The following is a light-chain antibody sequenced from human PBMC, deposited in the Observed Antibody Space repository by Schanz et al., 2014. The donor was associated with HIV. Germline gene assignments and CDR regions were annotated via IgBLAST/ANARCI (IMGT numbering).Light chain of an antibody. V-gene: IGLV3-21*04. J-gene: IGLJ3*02. CDR1: NIGGES. Sequence: SSELTQPPSVSVAPGKTARITCGGNNIGGESVHWYQQKPGQAPVVVIYYDSDRPSGIPERFSGSSSGNTATLTISRVEAGDEADYYCQVWDSSSDDWVFGGGTKLTVL. CDR2: YDS. CDR3: QVWDSSSDDWV.